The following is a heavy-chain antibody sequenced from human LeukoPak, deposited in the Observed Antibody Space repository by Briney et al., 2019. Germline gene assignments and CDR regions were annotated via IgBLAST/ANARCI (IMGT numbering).Heavy chain of an antibody. J-gene: IGHJ4*02. D-gene: IGHD6-19*01. CDR1: GGSISSSSYY. CDR3: ARHVGLVPFDY. V-gene: IGHV4-39*01. CDR2: IYYSGST. Sequence: KPSETLSLTCTVSGGSISSSSYYWGWIRQPPGKGLEWIGSIYYSGSTYYNPSLKSRVTISVDTSKNQFSLKLSSVTAADTAVYYCARHVGLVPFDYWGQGTLVTVSS.